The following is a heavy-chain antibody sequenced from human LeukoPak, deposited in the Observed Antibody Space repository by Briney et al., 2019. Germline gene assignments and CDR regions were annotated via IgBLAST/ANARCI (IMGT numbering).Heavy chain of an antibody. V-gene: IGHV3-23*01. J-gene: IGHJ4*02. D-gene: IGHD3-22*01. CDR2: ISGSGGST. CDR1: GFTFSSYA. Sequence: PGGSLRLSCAASGFTFSSYAMSWVRQAPGKGLEWVSAISGSGGSTYYADSVKGRFTISRDNSKNTLYLQMNSLRAEDTAVYYCAKVSVVGYHYDSSGYYSDYWGQGTLVTVSS. CDR3: AKVSVVGYHYDSSGYYSDY.